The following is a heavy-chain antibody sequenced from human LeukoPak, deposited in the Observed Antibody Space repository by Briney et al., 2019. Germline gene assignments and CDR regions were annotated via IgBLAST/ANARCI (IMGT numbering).Heavy chain of an antibody. J-gene: IGHJ3*02. V-gene: IGHV1-46*01. Sequence: ASVKVSCKASGYTFTNYFMHWVRLAPGQGLVWVGIINPSGGSTNYAQKFQGRVTMTSDTSKSTVYMELRSLRSEDTAVYYCARSRANYYDSSGYLTGTAFDIWGQGTMVTVSS. CDR3: ARSRANYYDSSGYLTGTAFDI. D-gene: IGHD3-22*01. CDR2: INPSGGST. CDR1: GYTFTNYF.